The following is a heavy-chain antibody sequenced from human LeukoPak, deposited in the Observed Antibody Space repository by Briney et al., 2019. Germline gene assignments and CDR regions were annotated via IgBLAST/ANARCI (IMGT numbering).Heavy chain of an antibody. J-gene: IGHJ4*02. D-gene: IGHD6-13*01. Sequence: GGSLRLSCAASGFTFSDFWMSWVSQAPGKGLECVASTNEAGGDKYYVDSVKGRFTVSRDNSKNSLSLQMNSLTAEDTAIYCAIATTGRGAFGSWGQGTLVSVSS. V-gene: IGHV3-7*01. CDR3: IATTGRGAFGS. CDR2: TNEAGGDK. CDR1: GFTFSDFW.